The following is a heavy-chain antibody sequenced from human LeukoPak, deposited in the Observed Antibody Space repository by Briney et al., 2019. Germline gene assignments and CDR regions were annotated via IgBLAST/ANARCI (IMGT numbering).Heavy chain of an antibody. CDR3: ARALETGRIAVAGTRRDY. Sequence: GGSLRLSCAASGFTVSSNYVSWVRQAPGKGLEWVSVIYSGGNRYYADSVKGRFTISRDSSKNTLYLQMNSLRAEDTAVYYCARALETGRIAVAGTRRDYWGQGTLVTVSS. CDR2: IYSGGNR. D-gene: IGHD6-19*01. J-gene: IGHJ4*02. CDR1: GFTVSSNY. V-gene: IGHV3-66*01.